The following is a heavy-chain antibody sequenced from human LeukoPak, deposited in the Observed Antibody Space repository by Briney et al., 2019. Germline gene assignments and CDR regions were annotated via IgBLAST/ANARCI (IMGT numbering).Heavy chain of an antibody. CDR3: ARGNMLGYYYGMDV. CDR2: ISSSSSYI. CDR1: GFTFSSYS. Sequence: PGGSLRLSCAASGFTFSSYSMNWVRQAPGKGLEWVSSISSSSSYIYYADSAKGRFTISRDNAKNSLYLQMNSLRAEDTAVYYCARGNMLGYYYGMDVWGQGTTVTVSS. V-gene: IGHV3-21*01. J-gene: IGHJ6*02. D-gene: IGHD2-8*01.